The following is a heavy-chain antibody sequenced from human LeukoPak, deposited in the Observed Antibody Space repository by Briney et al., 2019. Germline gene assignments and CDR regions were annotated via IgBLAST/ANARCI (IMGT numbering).Heavy chain of an antibody. J-gene: IGHJ4*02. CDR3: ARLSEEGYYDFWSGYRRKFDY. CDR1: GYSISSGYY. CDR2: IYHSGST. D-gene: IGHD3-3*01. Sequence: SETLSLTCAVSGYSISSGYYWGWIRQPPGKGLGWIGSIYHSGSTYYNPSLKSRVTISVDTSKNQFSLKLSSVTAADTAVYYCARLSEEGYYDFWSGYRRKFDYWGQGTLVTVSS. V-gene: IGHV4-38-2*01.